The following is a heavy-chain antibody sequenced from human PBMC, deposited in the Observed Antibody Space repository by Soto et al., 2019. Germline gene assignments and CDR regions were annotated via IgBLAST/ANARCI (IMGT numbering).Heavy chain of an antibody. J-gene: IGHJ4*02. V-gene: IGHV3-53*01. CDR2: IYSGGST. CDR3: ARTSYDYVWGSYRPVYFDY. Sequence: EVQLVESGGGLIQPGGSLRLSCAASGFTVSSNYMSWVRQAPGKGLEWVSVIYSGGSTYYADSVKGRFTISRDNSKNTMYLQMNSLRAEETAVYYCARTSYDYVWGSYRPVYFDYWGQGTLVTVSS. CDR1: GFTVSSNY. D-gene: IGHD3-16*02.